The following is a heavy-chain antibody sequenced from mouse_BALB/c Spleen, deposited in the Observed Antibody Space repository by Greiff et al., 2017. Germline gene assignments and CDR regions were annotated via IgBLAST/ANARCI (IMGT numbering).Heavy chain of an antibody. CDR1: GYSFTGYF. Sequence: EVKLQESGPELVKPGASVKISCKASGYSFTGYFMNWVMQSHGKSLEWIGRINPYNGDTFYNQKFKGKATLTVDKSSSTAHMELRSLASEDSAVYYCAREGGNYDAMDYWGQGTSVTVSS. V-gene: IGHV1-20*02. D-gene: IGHD2-1*01. CDR3: AREGGNYDAMDY. CDR2: INPYNGDT. J-gene: IGHJ4*01.